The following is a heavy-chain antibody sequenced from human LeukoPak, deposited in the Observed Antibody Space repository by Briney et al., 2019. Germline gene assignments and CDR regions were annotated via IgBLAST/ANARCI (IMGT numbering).Heavy chain of an antibody. Sequence: SETLSLTCTVPGGSISSGDYYWSWIRQPPGKGLEWIGYIYYSGSTYYNPSLKSRVTISVDTSKNQFSLKLSSVTAADTAVYYCASTNIAARNGFDYWGQGTLVTVSS. V-gene: IGHV4-30-4*01. CDR1: GGSISSGDYY. D-gene: IGHD6-6*01. CDR2: IYYSGST. CDR3: ASTNIAARNGFDY. J-gene: IGHJ4*02.